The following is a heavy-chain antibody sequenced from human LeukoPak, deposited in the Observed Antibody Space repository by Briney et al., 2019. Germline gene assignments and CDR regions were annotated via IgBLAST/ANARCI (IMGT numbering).Heavy chain of an antibody. V-gene: IGHV3-23*01. CDR2: ISASGGTT. CDR3: ARSAMRIYLDPITDY. CDR1: GFTFSTYT. Sequence: GGSLRLSCTASGFTFSTYTMTWVRQAPGKGLEWVSGISASGGTTYYADSVKGRFTISRDNSKNTLFLQMNSLRVEDTAAYYCARSAMRIYLDPITDYWGQGTPVTVSS. D-gene: IGHD1-14*01. J-gene: IGHJ4*02.